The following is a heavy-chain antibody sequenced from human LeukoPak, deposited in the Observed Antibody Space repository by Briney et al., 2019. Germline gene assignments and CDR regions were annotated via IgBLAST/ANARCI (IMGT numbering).Heavy chain of an antibody. CDR2: IIPIFGTA. V-gene: IGHV1-69*05. CDR1: GGTFSSYA. J-gene: IGHJ4*02. D-gene: IGHD2-2*01. Sequence: GASVKVSCKVSGGTFSSYAISWVRQAPGQGLEWMGGIIPIFGTANYAQKFQGRVTITTDESTSTAYMELSSLRSEDTAVYYCARNEGYCSSTSCSSFDYWGQGTLVTVSS. CDR3: ARNEGYCSSTSCSSFDY.